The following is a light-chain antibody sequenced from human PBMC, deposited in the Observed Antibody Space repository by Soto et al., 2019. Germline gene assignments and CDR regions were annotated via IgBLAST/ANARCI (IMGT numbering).Light chain of an antibody. J-gene: IGKJ3*01. CDR2: GAS. Sequence: DIQMTQSPSSLSAYLGDRVTITCRASQGISNHLAWYQQKPGRLPKLLLFGASTLQSGVPARFSGSGSGTLFTLTINGLLPEDVATYYCQKYDRAPFTFGPGTKVDFK. V-gene: IGKV1-27*01. CDR3: QKYDRAPFT. CDR1: QGISNH.